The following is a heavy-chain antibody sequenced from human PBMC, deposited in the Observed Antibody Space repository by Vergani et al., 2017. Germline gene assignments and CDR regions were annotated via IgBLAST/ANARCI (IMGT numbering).Heavy chain of an antibody. V-gene: IGHV6-1*01. CDR3: ARGAENGSGSIWVEFDY. CDR1: GDSVSSNSAA. Sequence: VQLQQSGPGLVKPSQTLSLTCAISGDSVSSNSAAWNWIRQSPSSGLEWLGRTYYRSKWYNDYAVSVKSRITINPDTSKNQFSLQLNSVTPEDTAVYYCARGAENGSGSIWVEFDYWGQGTLVTVSS. CDR2: TYYRSKWYN. D-gene: IGHD3-10*01. J-gene: IGHJ4*02.